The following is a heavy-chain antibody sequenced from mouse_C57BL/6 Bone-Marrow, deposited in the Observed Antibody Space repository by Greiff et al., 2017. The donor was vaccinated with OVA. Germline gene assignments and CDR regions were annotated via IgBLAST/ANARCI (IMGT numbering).Heavy chain of an antibody. CDR3: ARHGYAWFAY. CDR2: ISSGGSYT. V-gene: IGHV5-6*01. J-gene: IGHJ3*01. Sequence: EVKLVESGGDLVKPGGSLKLSCAASGFTFSSYGMSWVRQTPDQRLEWVATISSGGSYTSYPDRVKGRFTISRDNAKNTLYLQMSSLKSEDTAMYYCARHGYAWFAYWGQGTLVTVSA. D-gene: IGHD1-2*01. CDR1: GFTFSSYG.